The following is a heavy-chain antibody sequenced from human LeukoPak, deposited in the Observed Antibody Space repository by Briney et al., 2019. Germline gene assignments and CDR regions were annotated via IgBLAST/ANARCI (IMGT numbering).Heavy chain of an antibody. CDR1: GYTFTGYY. CDR2: INPNSGGT. V-gene: IGHV1-2*02. Sequence: GASVKVSCKASGYTFTGYYMHWVRQAPGQGLEWMGWINPNSGGTNYAQKFQGRVTMTRDTSISTAYMELSRLRSDDTAVYYCARDSTVTTPSLLSPSDYWGQGTLVTVSS. J-gene: IGHJ4*02. CDR3: ARDSTVTTPSLLSPSDY. D-gene: IGHD4-17*01.